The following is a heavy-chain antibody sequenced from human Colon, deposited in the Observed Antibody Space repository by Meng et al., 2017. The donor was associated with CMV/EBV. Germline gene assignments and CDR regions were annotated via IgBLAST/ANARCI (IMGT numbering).Heavy chain of an antibody. D-gene: IGHD2-2*02. J-gene: IGHJ5*02. Sequence: GGSLRLSCAASGVILSSMYMNWVRQTPGKGLEWVALLYSGNTTKYADSVTGRFTISRDSSKNTLYLQMNNVRPEDTAIYYCARGRRYCTSDSCYIFDPWGQGTLVTVSS. CDR1: GVILSSMY. CDR2: LYSGNTT. V-gene: IGHV3-66*02. CDR3: ARGRRYCTSDSCYIFDP.